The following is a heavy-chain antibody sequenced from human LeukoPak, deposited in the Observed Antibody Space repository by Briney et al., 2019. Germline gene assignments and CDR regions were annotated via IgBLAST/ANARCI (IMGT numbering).Heavy chain of an antibody. CDR2: ISSSSSYI. CDR3: ARDAGDCGGDCPRWFDP. J-gene: IGHJ5*02. CDR1: GFAFSSYS. Sequence: GGSLRLSCAASGFAFSSYSMNWVRKAPGKGLEWVSSISSSSSYIYYADSVKGRFTISRDNAKNTVDLQMNSLRGEDTAVYYCARDAGDCGGDCPRWFDPWGQGTLVTVSS. V-gene: IGHV3-21*01. D-gene: IGHD2-21*02.